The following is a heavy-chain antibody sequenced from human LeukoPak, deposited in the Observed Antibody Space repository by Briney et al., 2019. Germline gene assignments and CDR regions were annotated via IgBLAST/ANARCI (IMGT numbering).Heavy chain of an antibody. J-gene: IGHJ4*02. CDR3: GKDIGISSSRTSDY. V-gene: IGHV3-43*01. Sequence: PGGSLRLSCAASGFSFDDYTMHWVRQAPGKGLEWVSLISWDGSITDYAGSVKGRFTISRDNSKDSLYPQMNSLRTEDTALYYCGKDIGISSSRTSDYWGQGTLVTVSS. D-gene: IGHD6-6*01. CDR2: ISWDGSIT. CDR1: GFSFDDYT.